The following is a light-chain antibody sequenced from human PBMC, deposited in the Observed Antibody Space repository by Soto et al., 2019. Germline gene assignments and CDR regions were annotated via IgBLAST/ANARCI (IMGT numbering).Light chain of an antibody. Sequence: IQITQSPSTLSGSVGYRVTITCRASQTISSWLAWYQQKPGKAPKLLSYKASTLKSGGPSRFSGSGSGTEFTLTISSLQPDDFATYYCQHYNSYSEAFGQGTKVDI. CDR1: QTISSW. CDR2: KAS. J-gene: IGKJ1*01. V-gene: IGKV1-5*03. CDR3: QHYNSYSEA.